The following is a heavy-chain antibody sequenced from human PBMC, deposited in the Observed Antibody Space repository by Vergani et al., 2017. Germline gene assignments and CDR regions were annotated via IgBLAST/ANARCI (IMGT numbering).Heavy chain of an antibody. CDR2: IYPGDSHT. Sequence: EVQLVQSGAEVKKPGESLKISCKCSGYICTSYWIGWVRQMPGKGLEWMGIIYPGDSHTRYRPSFQGQLTISADKSISTAYLQWRSLKASDTAMYYCARRGIWYSGSYPDYWGQGTLVTVSS. CDR1: GYICTSYW. V-gene: IGHV5-51*01. D-gene: IGHD1-26*01. CDR3: ARRGIWYSGSYPDY. J-gene: IGHJ4*02.